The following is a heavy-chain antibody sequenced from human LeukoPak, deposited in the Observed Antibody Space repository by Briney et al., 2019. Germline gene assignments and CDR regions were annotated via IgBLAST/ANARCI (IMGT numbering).Heavy chain of an antibody. CDR3: ARWSDVIIAATGFWFDP. D-gene: IGHD2-15*01. Sequence: GGSLRLSCAASGFTFSSYWMSWVRPAPGKGREWGANTKKGGGEKYYADSVKGRFTIARDNAKNSLSLQMNSLRAADAAVYYCARWSDVIIAATGFWFDPWGQGTVVTVSS. V-gene: IGHV3-7*03. CDR1: GFTFSSYW. CDR2: TKKGGGEK. J-gene: IGHJ5*02.